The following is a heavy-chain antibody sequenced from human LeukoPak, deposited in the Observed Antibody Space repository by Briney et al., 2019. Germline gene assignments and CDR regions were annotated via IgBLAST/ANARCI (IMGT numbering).Heavy chain of an antibody. J-gene: IGHJ4*02. CDR2: ISWNSGSI. Sequence: GGSLRLSCAASGFTFDDYAMHWVRQAPGKGLEWVSGISWNSGSIGYADSVKGRFTISRDNAKNSLYLQMNSLRAEDMALYYCAKERQRWLQSGALDYWGQGTLVTVSS. CDR3: AKERQRWLQSGALDY. D-gene: IGHD5-24*01. V-gene: IGHV3-9*03. CDR1: GFTFDDYA.